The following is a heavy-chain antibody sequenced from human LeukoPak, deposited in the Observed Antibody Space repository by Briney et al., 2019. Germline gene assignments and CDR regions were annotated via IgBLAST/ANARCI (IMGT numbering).Heavy chain of an antibody. CDR3: AKNAYDSSGYHPDY. Sequence: GGSLRLSCAASGFTFSNYAMSWVRQAPGKGLEWVSAISGSGGSTYYADSVKGRFTISRDNSKATLHLQMNSLRAEDTAVYYCAKNAYDSSGYHPDYWGQGTLVTVSS. D-gene: IGHD3-22*01. CDR2: ISGSGGST. V-gene: IGHV3-23*01. CDR1: GFTFSNYA. J-gene: IGHJ4*02.